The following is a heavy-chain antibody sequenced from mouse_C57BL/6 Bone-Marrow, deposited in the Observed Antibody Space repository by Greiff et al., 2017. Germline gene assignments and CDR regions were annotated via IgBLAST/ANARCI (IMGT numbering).Heavy chain of an antibody. CDR3: ARLVSLAY. V-gene: IGHV5-6*01. CDR2: ISSGGSYT. CDR1: GFTFSSYG. D-gene: IGHD6-2*01. Sequence: EVKLVESGGDLVKPGGSLKLSCAASGFTFSSYGMSWVRQTPDKMLEWVATISSGGSYTYYPDSVKGRFTISRDNAKNTLYLQMSSLKSEDTAMYYCARLVSLAYWGQGTLVTVSA. J-gene: IGHJ3*01.